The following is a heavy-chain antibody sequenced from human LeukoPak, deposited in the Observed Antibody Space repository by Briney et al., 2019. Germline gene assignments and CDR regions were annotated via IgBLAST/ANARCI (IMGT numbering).Heavy chain of an antibody. CDR2: ISAYNGNT. CDR1: GYTFTIYG. J-gene: IGHJ4*02. CDR3: ARVYLHMVRGVRNYYFDY. Sequence: GASVKVSFKASGYTFTIYGISWVRQAPEQGGEGMGWISAYNGNTNYSQKLQGRVTMTTDTSTSTAYMELRSLRSDDTAVYYCARVYLHMVRGVRNYYFDYWGQGTLVTVSS. V-gene: IGHV1-18*04. D-gene: IGHD3-10*01.